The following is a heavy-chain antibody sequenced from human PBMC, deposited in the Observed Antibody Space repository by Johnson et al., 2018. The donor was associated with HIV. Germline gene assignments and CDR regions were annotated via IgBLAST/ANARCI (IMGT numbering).Heavy chain of an antibody. J-gene: IGHJ3*01. CDR1: GFTFSSYG. Sequence: VESGGGVVQPGRSLRLSCAASGFTFSSYGMHWVRQAPGKGLEWVAVIWYDGSKKYYEDSVKGRFTISRDNSKNTLYLQMSSLRPEDTAVHYCAKDGYRAALDVWGQGTMVTVPT. D-gene: IGHD5-24*01. CDR3: AKDGYRAALDV. V-gene: IGHV3-30*18. CDR2: IWYDGSKK.